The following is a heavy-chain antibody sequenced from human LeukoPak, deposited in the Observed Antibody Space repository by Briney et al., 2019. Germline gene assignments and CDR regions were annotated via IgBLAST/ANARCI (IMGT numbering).Heavy chain of an antibody. D-gene: IGHD6-19*01. CDR2: IYYSGTS. CDR3: ARTHSSGWYREFDY. V-gene: IGHV4-34*01. CDR1: GGSFSGYY. Sequence: PSETLSLACAVYGGSFSGYYWSWIRQPPGKGLEWIATIYYSGTSYYNPSLKSRVTISVDTSKNQFSLKLSSVTAADTAVYYCARTHSSGWYREFDYWGQGTLVTVSS. J-gene: IGHJ4*02.